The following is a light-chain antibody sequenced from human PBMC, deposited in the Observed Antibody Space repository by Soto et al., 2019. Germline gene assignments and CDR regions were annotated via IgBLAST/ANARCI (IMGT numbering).Light chain of an antibody. CDR3: PHSASHPRT. V-gene: IGKV3-20*01. J-gene: IGKJ1*01. Sequence: EIGVPQSPRTVSLSPGERATLSCRASQSFISSYLAWYNHKPGQAPRLIIYGASSRATGITDRFSGSGYGTDFTLTISILEPEDFAVYYCPHSASHPRTFAQRIKV. CDR1: QSFISSY. CDR2: GAS.